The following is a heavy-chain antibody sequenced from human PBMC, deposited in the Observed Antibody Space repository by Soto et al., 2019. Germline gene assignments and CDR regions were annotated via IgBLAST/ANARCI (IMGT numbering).Heavy chain of an antibody. CDR2: INPNSGGT. CDR3: ARTEKYCTNGVCYGGDAFEI. V-gene: IGHV1-2*04. Sequence: GASVKVSCKASGYTFTGYYMHWVRQAPGQGLEWMGWINPNSGGTNYAQKFQGWVTMTRDTSISTAYMELSRLRSDDTAVYYCARTEKYCTNGVCYGGDAFEIWGQGTMVTVSS. D-gene: IGHD2-8*01. CDR1: GYTFTGYY. J-gene: IGHJ3*02.